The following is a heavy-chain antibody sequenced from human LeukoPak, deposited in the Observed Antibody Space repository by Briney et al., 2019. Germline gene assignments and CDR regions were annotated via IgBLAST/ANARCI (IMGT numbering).Heavy chain of an antibody. CDR1: GFTFSSYA. CDR3: AREECSGGSCFQAAFDY. J-gene: IGHJ4*02. CDR2: ISYDGSNK. D-gene: IGHD2-15*01. Sequence: GGSLRLSCAASGFTFSSYAMHWVRQAPGKGLEWVAVISYDGSNKYYADSVKGRFTISRDNSKNTLYLQMNSLRAEDTAVYYCAREECSGGSCFQAAFDYWGQGTLVTVSS. V-gene: IGHV3-30-3*01.